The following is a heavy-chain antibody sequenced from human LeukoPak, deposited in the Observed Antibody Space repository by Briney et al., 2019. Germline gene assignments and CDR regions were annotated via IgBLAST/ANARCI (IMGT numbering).Heavy chain of an antibody. Sequence: GGSLRLSCAASGFTFSNYAMNWVRQTPGKGLEWVSSIIGSGGDTYYAESVRGRFTISRDNSKNTLFLQMNSLRADDTAVYYCARDPYSSSSPLDYWGQGTLVTVSS. CDR1: GFTFSNYA. V-gene: IGHV3-23*01. CDR3: ARDPYSSSSPLDY. CDR2: IIGSGGDT. D-gene: IGHD6-6*01. J-gene: IGHJ4*02.